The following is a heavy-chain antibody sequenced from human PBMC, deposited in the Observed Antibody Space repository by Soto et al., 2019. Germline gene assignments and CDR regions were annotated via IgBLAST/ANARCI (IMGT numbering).Heavy chain of an antibody. D-gene: IGHD6-19*01. CDR3: ARGWSSGYNWFDP. CDR2: IYYSGST. V-gene: IGHV4-31*03. J-gene: IGHJ5*02. Sequence: SETLSLTCTVSGGSISSGGYYWSWIRQHPGKGLEWIGYIYYSGSTYYNPSLKSRVTISVDTSKNQFSLKLSSVTAADTAVYYCARGWSSGYNWFDPWGQGTLVTVS. CDR1: GGSISSGGYY.